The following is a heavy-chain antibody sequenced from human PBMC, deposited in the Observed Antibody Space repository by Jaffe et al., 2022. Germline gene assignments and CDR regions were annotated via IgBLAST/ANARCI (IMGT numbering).Heavy chain of an antibody. CDR3: AKDPHDYGDYGWFDP. D-gene: IGHD4-17*01. Sequence: QVQLVESGGGVVQPGGSLRLSCAASGFTFSSYGMHWVRQAPGKGLEWVAFIRYDGSNKYYADSVKGRFTISRDNSKNTLYLQMNSLRAEDTAVYYCAKDPHDYGDYGWFDPWGQGTLVTVSS. CDR1: GFTFSSYG. J-gene: IGHJ5*02. CDR2: IRYDGSNK. V-gene: IGHV3-30*02.